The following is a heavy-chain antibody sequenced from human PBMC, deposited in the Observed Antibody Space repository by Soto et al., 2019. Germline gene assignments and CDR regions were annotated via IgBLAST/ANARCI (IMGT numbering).Heavy chain of an antibody. D-gene: IGHD6-19*01. J-gene: IGHJ3*02. CDR2: VYTSGDT. CDR3: AREGSGWTRRAFDI. V-gene: IGHV4-4*07. CDR1: GGSISGFF. Sequence: QVHLQESGPRLVKPSETLSLTCTVSGGSISGFFWSWFRQPAGKGLEWIGRVYTSGDTNPNPSLESRLAMSVDTSRNQFSLELTSVTAADTAVYYCAREGSGWTRRAFDIWGQGTMVTVSS.